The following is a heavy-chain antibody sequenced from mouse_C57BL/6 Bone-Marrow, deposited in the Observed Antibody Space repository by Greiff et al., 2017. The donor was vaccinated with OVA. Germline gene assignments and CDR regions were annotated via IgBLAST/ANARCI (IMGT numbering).Heavy chain of an antibody. CDR1: GFNIKDDY. CDR2: IDPENGDT. CDR3: TTWGYYGYPWFAY. V-gene: IGHV14-4*01. Sequence: EVQLQQSGAELVRPGASVKLSCTASGFNIKDDYMHWVKQRPEQGLEWIGWIDPENGDTEYASKFQGKATITADTSSNTAYLQLSSLTSEDTAVYYCTTWGYYGYPWFAYWGQGTLVTVSA. D-gene: IGHD2-2*01. J-gene: IGHJ3*01.